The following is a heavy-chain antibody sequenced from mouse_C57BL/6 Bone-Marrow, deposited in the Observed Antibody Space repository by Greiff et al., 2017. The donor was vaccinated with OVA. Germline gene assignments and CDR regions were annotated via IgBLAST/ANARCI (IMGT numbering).Heavy chain of an antibody. V-gene: IGHV15-2*01. CDR1: DSEVFPIAY. J-gene: IGHJ4*01. D-gene: IGHD2-1*01. CDR3: ARNGNYHYYAMDY. CDR2: ILPSIGRT. Sequence: VQLQESGSELRSPGSSVKLSCKDFDSEVFPIAYMSWVRQKPGHGFEWIGGILPSIGRTIYGEKFEDKATLDADTLSNTAYLELNSLTSEDSAIYYCARNGNYHYYAMDYWGQGTSVTVSS.